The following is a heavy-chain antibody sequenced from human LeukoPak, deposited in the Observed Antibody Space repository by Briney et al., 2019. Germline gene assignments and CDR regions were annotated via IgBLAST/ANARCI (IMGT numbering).Heavy chain of an antibody. J-gene: IGHJ4*02. CDR2: ISSSSSYI. CDR1: GFTFSSYS. V-gene: IGHV3-21*01. CDR3: ARDLYSGSYSYFDY. Sequence: GGSLRLSCAASGFTFSSYSMNWVRQAPGKGLEWVSSISSSSSYIYYADSVKGRFTISRDNAKNSLYPQMNSLRAEDTAVYYCARDLYSGSYSYFDYWGQGTLVTVSS. D-gene: IGHD1-26*01.